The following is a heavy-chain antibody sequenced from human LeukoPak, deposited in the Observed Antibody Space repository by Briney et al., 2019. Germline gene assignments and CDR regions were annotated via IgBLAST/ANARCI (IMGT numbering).Heavy chain of an antibody. V-gene: IGHV4-61*02. CDR3: ASLGSRDF. CDR1: GASISSNNYW. CDR2: VYTGSA. Sequence: TLSLTCTVSGASISSNNYWWNWIRQPAGKGLEWIGRVYTGSANYNPSLKSRVDISVDTSKNHFSLKLTSVTAADTAVYYCASLGSRDFWGQGTLVTVSS. D-gene: IGHD3-10*01. J-gene: IGHJ4*02.